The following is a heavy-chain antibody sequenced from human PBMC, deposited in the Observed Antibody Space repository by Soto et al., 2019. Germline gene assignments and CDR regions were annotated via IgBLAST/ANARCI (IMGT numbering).Heavy chain of an antibody. CDR2: IYYSGST. V-gene: IGHV4-59*01. J-gene: IGHJ6*03. CDR3: ARSANGRGYYYYYMAV. CDR1: EGSIISYG. D-gene: IGHD2-15*01. Sequence: ALVMLCLSCSVVEGSIISYGCRWILQPPGKGLEWIGYIYYSGSTNYNPSLKSRVTISVDTSKNQFPLKLSSVTAADTAVYYCARSANGRGYYYYYMAVWGKGTTVTVSS.